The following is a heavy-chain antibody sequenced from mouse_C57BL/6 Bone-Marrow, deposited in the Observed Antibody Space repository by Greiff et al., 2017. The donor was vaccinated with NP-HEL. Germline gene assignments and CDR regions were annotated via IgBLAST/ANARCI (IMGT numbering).Heavy chain of an antibody. CDR1: GFTFSSYG. J-gene: IGHJ2*01. V-gene: IGHV5-6*01. CDR3: ARHPLFDY. Sequence: EVKLMKSGGDLVKPGGSLKLSCAASGFTFSSYGMSWVRQTPDKRLEWVATISSGGSYTYYPDSVKGRFTISRDNAKNTLYLQMSSLKSEDTAMYYCARHPLFDYWGQGTTLTVSS. CDR2: ISSGGSYT.